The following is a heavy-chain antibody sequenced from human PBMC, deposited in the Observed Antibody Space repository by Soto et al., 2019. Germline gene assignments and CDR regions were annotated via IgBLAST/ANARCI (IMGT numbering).Heavy chain of an antibody. V-gene: IGHV1-18*01. D-gene: IGHD3-22*01. CDR2: ISAYNGNT. Sequence: QVQLVQSGAEVKKPGASVKVSCKASGYTFTSYGISWVRQAPGQGLEWMGWISAYNGNTNYAQKLQGRVTMNTDTSTSTDYMELRSLRSDDTAVYYCARDDRQGITMIVVASRGAFDIWGQGTMVTVSS. J-gene: IGHJ3*02. CDR1: GYTFTSYG. CDR3: ARDDRQGITMIVVASRGAFDI.